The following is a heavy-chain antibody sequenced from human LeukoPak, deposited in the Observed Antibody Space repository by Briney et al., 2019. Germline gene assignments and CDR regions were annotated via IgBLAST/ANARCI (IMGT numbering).Heavy chain of an antibody. D-gene: IGHD6-13*01. CDR2: INTDGSTI. CDR1: GFTFSSYA. V-gene: IGHV3-74*01. CDR3: ARGGGSSWYDAQEFDP. J-gene: IGHJ5*02. Sequence: GGSLRLSCAASGFTFSSYAMSWVRQAPGKGLVWVSRINTDGSTITYADSVKGRFTISRDNAKNTLYLQMNSLRAEDTAVYYCARGGGSSWYDAQEFDPWGQGTLVTVSS.